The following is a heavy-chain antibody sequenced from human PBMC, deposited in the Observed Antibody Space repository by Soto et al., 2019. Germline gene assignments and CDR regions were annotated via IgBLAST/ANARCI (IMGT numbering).Heavy chain of an antibody. CDR2: IYYSGST. J-gene: IGHJ5*02. CDR1: GGSISSSSYY. V-gene: IGHV4-39*01. D-gene: IGHD5-18*01. Sequence: QLQLQESGPGLVKPSETLSLTCTVSGGSISSSSYYWGWIRQPPGKGLEWIGSIYYSGSTYYNPSRKSRVTISVDTSKNQFTLKRSSVTAADTAVYYCARHRAMVYLLTRPVWFDPWGQGTLVTVSS. CDR3: ARHRAMVYLLTRPVWFDP.